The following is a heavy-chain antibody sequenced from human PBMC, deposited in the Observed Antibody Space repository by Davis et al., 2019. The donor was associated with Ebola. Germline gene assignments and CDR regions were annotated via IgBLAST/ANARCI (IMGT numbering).Heavy chain of an antibody. CDR2: IISSSSTI. Sequence: GESLKISCAASGFTVGSNHMSWVRQAPGKGREGVSSIISSSSTIYYADSVKGRFIISRDDSKNTLYLQMNSLRVEDTAIYYCAREEGSSRWQNNWFDYWGQGTLVTVSS. V-gene: IGHV3-48*04. CDR1: GFTVGSNH. J-gene: IGHJ5*01. CDR3: AREEGSSRWQNNWFDY. D-gene: IGHD2-2*01.